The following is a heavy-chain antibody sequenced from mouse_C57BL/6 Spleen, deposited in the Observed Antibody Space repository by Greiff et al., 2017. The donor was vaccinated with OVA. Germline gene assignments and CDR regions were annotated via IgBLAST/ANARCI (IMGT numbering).Heavy chain of an antibody. J-gene: IGHJ3*01. Sequence: EVQVVESGGGLVQPGGSMKLSCVASGFTFSNYWMNWVRQSPEKGLEWVAQIRLKSDNYATHYAESVKGRFTISRDSSKSSVYLQMNNLKAEDTGIYCCTGGGYSPFAYWGQGTLVTVSA. V-gene: IGHV6-3*01. CDR2: IRLKSDNYAT. CDR3: TGGGYSPFAY. D-gene: IGHD3-1*01. CDR1: GFTFSNYW.